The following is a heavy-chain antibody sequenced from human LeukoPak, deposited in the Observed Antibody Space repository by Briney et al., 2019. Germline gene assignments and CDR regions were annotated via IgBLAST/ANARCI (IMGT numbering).Heavy chain of an antibody. CDR1: GGSISNNHW. J-gene: IGHJ4*02. Sequence: SETLSLTCDISGGSISNNHWWNWVRPSPRRGLEWIGEIHHSGSANYNPSLKSRTTISVDKSKNQVSLKVRSVTAADTAVYYCARGDLYHTGSCLDSWGQGTLVTVSS. D-gene: IGHD1-26*01. V-gene: IGHV4-4*02. CDR3: ARGDLYHTGSCLDS. CDR2: IHHSGSA.